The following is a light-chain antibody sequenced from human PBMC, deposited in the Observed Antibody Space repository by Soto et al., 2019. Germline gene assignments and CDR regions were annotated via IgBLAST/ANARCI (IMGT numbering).Light chain of an antibody. CDR3: TSFTTSTNLYL. CDR1: SSDVGGYNF. V-gene: IGLV2-14*01. J-gene: IGLJ1*01. CDR2: EVS. Sequence: QSALTQPASVSGSPGQSITISCTGSSSDVGGYNFVSWYQQHPGKAPKLLIFEVSNRPSGVSYRFSGSKSGNTASLTISGLQADDEADYYCTSFTTSTNLYLFGTGTKVTVL.